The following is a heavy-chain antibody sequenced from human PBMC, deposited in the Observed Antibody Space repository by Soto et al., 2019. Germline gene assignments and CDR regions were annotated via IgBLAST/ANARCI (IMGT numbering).Heavy chain of an antibody. Sequence: QVQLVESGGGVVQPGRSLRLSCAASGFTFSSYGMHWVRQAPGKGLEWVAVIWCDGSNKYYADSVKGRFTISRDNSKNPVYREMNSRRAEDTAEDYCARDPTGSIAARPAQLRRYDYDYMDVWGKGTTGTVSS. J-gene: IGHJ6*03. V-gene: IGHV3-33*01. CDR1: GFTFSSYG. D-gene: IGHD6-6*01. CDR3: ARDPTGSIAARPAQLRRYDYDYMDV. CDR2: IWCDGSNK.